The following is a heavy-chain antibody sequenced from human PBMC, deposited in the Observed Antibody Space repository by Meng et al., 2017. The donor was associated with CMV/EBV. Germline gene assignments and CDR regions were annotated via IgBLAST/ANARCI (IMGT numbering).Heavy chain of an antibody. D-gene: IGHD1-20*01. J-gene: IGHJ4*02. CDR2: IYSGGST. Sequence: VQVGESGGGSVQPRGSPGLCCAYAGFTVSGNYMSWVRQAPGEGLGWVAVIYSGGSTYYADAVKGRFTIIRDNSKNTLYLQKNSLRAEDKAVYYCARGMGSITGTSVTDYWGQGTLVTVSS. CDR3: ARGMGSITGTSVTDY. CDR1: GFTVSGNY. V-gene: IGHV3-53*01.